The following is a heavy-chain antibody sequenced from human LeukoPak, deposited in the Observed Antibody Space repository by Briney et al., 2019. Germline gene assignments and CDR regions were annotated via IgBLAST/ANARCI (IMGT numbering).Heavy chain of an antibody. J-gene: IGHJ4*02. CDR3: ARRKWLGRTSHFDY. CDR1: GYTFSSYW. V-gene: IGHV5-51*01. CDR2: IYPGDSDT. D-gene: IGHD3-22*01. Sequence: GESLKISCKGSGYTFSSYWIGWVRQMPGKGLEWMGIIYPGDSDTRYSPSFQGQVTISADKSISTAYLQWSSLKASDTAMCYCARRKWLGRTSHFDYWGQGTLVTVSS.